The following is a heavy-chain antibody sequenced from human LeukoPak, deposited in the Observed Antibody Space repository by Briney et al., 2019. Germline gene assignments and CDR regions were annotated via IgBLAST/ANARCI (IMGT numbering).Heavy chain of an antibody. CDR2: INPNSGGT. J-gene: IGHJ5*02. V-gene: IGHV1-2*02. Sequence: ASVKVSCKASGGTFRSYAISWVRQAPGQGLEWMGWINPNSGGTTFAQKFQGRVTMTRDTSISTAYMELSRLRSDDTAVYYCARVFNYYDTSGYYTWGQGTLVTVSS. D-gene: IGHD3-22*01. CDR3: ARVFNYYDTSGYYT. CDR1: GGTFRSYA.